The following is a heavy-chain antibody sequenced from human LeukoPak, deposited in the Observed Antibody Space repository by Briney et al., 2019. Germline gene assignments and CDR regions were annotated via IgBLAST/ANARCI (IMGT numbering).Heavy chain of an antibody. Sequence: GESLKISWQGSGNSFTSYGSGGVRQMPGKGLEWMGIIYAGDADTTYRPSCQGQVTISADKPISTGYLQWTSLKASDTPMYYCAFSLAHRSGSSFNWFDSWGQGTLVTASS. CDR1: GNSFTSYG. CDR3: AFSLAHRSGSSFNWFDS. CDR2: IYAGDADT. J-gene: IGHJ5*01. V-gene: IGHV5-51*04. D-gene: IGHD3-10*01.